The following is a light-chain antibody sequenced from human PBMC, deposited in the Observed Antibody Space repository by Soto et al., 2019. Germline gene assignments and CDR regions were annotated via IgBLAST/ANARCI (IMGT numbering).Light chain of an antibody. CDR3: QQLNSYPLT. J-gene: IGKJ4*01. CDR2: AAS. CDR1: QAISSY. Sequence: DIQLTQSPSFLSASVGDRVTITCRASQAISSYLAWYQQKPGKAPNLLIYAASTLQSGVPSRFSGSGSGTEFTLTISSLQPEDFAIYYCQQLNSYPLTFGGGTKVEIK. V-gene: IGKV1-9*01.